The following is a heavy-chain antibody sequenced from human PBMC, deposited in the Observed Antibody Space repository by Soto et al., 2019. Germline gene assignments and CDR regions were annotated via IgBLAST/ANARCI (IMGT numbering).Heavy chain of an antibody. D-gene: IGHD2-15*01. Sequence: SVKVSCKASGGTFSSYTISWVRQAPGQGLEWMGRIIPILGIANYAQKFQGRVTITADKSTSTAYMELSSLRSEDTAVYYCARNLPPSGYCSGGSCFILGDAFDIWGQGTMVTVSS. J-gene: IGHJ3*02. CDR2: IIPILGIA. CDR1: GGTFSSYT. CDR3: ARNLPPSGYCSGGSCFILGDAFDI. V-gene: IGHV1-69*02.